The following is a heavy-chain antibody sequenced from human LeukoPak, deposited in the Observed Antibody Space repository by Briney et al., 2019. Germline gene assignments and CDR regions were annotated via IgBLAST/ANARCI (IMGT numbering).Heavy chain of an antibody. CDR2: VSYDGSKK. Sequence: GGSLRLSCAASGFTFSSYGMHWVRQPPGKGVEWVGFVSYDGSKKFYADFVKGRFSISRDNSKNTLYVQMNSLGAEDTALYYCAKLGFDSSGSHSLVDYWGQGTPVTVSS. D-gene: IGHD3-22*01. J-gene: IGHJ4*02. CDR3: AKLGFDSSGSHSLVDY. CDR1: GFTFSSYG. V-gene: IGHV3-30*18.